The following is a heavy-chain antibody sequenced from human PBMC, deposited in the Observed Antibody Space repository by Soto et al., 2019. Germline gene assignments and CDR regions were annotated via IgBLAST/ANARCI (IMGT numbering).Heavy chain of an antibody. CDR2: IYWDDDK. Sequence: SGPTLVNPTQTLTLTCSFSGFSLTTRVVGVGWIRQPPGKALEWLAFIYWDDDKRYSPSLKSRLTITKDTSKKQVVLTMTNMDRVDTATYYCAHRKLYNGAWDRGVFDDWGQGTRVTLSS. CDR3: AHRKLYNGAWDRGVFDD. D-gene: IGHD6-19*01. V-gene: IGHV2-5*02. CDR1: GFSLTTRVVG. J-gene: IGHJ4*02.